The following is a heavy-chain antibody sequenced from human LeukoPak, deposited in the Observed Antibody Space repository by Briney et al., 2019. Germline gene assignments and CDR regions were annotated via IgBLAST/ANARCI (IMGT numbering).Heavy chain of an antibody. Sequence: SETLSLTCTVSGGSISSSSYYWGWIRQPPEKGLEWIGSIYYSGSTYYNPSLKSRVTISVDTSKNQFSLKLSSVTAADTAVYYCARQGSVAGTGIDYWGQGTLVTVSS. CDR1: GGSISSSSYY. CDR3: ARQGSVAGTGIDY. V-gene: IGHV4-39*01. J-gene: IGHJ4*02. D-gene: IGHD6-19*01. CDR2: IYYSGST.